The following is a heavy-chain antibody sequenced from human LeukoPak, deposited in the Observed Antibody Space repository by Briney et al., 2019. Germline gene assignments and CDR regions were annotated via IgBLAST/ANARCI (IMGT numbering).Heavy chain of an antibody. CDR3: AMQVGIYGDYNNWFDP. J-gene: IGHJ5*02. D-gene: IGHD4-17*01. V-gene: IGHV4-59*08. CDR2: VDYSGNT. Sequence: SETLSLTCTVSGASLNNYYWNWVRQPPGKELEWMGNVDYSGNTRHNPSLKSRVTISLDISKNHFSLRLSSVTAADTAVYYCAMQVGIYGDYNNWFDPWGQGARVTVSS. CDR1: GASLNNYY.